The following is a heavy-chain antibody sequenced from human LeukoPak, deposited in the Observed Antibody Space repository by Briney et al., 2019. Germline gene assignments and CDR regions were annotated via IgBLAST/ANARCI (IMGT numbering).Heavy chain of an antibody. Sequence: PSETLSLTCAVSGVSFNDYYWSWVRQTPGKGLEWIGEINHSGYTNDSPSLKSRVTLSIDTSRKQFSLTLRSVTVADTGIYSCTRMTTGHDYWGQGTLVTVSS. CDR1: GVSFNDYY. V-gene: IGHV4-34*01. CDR3: TRMTTGHDY. D-gene: IGHD4-17*01. J-gene: IGHJ4*02. CDR2: INHSGYT.